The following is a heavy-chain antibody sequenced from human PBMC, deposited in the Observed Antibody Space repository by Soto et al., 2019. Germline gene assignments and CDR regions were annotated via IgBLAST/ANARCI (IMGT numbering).Heavy chain of an antibody. CDR2: ISSSSSYI. D-gene: IGHD6-19*01. CDR3: AGELVGAGAGTMTN. Sequence: GGSLRLSCAASGFTFSSYSMNWVRQAPGKGLEWVSSISSSSSYIYYADSVKGRFTISRDNAKNSLYLQMNSLRAEDTAVYYCAGELVGAGAGTMTNWGQRTLVTVSS. CDR1: GFTFSSYS. V-gene: IGHV3-21*01. J-gene: IGHJ4*02.